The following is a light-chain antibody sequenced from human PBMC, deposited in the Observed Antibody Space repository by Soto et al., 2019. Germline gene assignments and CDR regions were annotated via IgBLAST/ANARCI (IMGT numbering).Light chain of an antibody. Sequence: EIVLTQSPGTLSLSPGERATLSCRASQSISSGFLGWYQQTPGQAPRLLIYGVSRRATGIPDRFSGSRSGTDFTLTISRLEPEDFAVYYCQHYGSSRRTFGQGTKVDIK. V-gene: IGKV3-20*01. CDR1: QSISSGF. CDR2: GVS. CDR3: QHYGSSRRT. J-gene: IGKJ1*01.